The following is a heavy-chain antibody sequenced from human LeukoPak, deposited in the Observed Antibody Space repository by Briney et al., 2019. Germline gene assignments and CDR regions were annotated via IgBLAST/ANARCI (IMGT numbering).Heavy chain of an antibody. CDR1: GFTFNRNN. CDR3: ARETILAVAGDF. V-gene: IGHV3-48*01. J-gene: IGHJ4*02. CDR2: ISSTSSTM. D-gene: IGHD6-19*01. Sequence: GGSLRLSCAAAGFTFNRNNMNWGRQAPGKGLEGGSYISSTSSTMYYADSVKGRVTISRDNAKNSLYLQMNSLRADDTAVYYCARETILAVAGDFWGQGTLVTVSS.